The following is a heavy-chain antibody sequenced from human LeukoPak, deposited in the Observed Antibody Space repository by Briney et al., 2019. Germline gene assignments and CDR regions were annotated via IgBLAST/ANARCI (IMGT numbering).Heavy chain of an antibody. D-gene: IGHD3-22*01. V-gene: IGHV1-2*02. CDR2: INPNSGGT. J-gene: IGHJ4*02. CDR1: GYTFTGYY. Sequence: ASVKVSCKASGYTFTGYYMHWVRQAPGQGLEWMGWINPNSGGTNYAQKFQGRVTMTRDTSISTAYMELSRLRSDDTAVYYCARVGDYYDSSGYLNWGRGTLVTVSS. CDR3: ARVGDYYDSSGYLN.